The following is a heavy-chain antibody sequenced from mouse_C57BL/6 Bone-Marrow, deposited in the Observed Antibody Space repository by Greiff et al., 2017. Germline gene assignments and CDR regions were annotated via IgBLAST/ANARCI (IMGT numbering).Heavy chain of an antibody. J-gene: IGHJ4*01. V-gene: IGHV1-64*01. CDR1: GYTFTSYW. CDR3: ARLPYYYAMDY. CDR2: IHPNSGST. Sequence: VQLQQPGAELVKPGASVKLSCKASGYTFTSYWMHWVKQRPGQGLEWIGMIHPNSGSTNYNEKFKSKATLTVDKSSSTAYMQLSRLTSEDSAVYYCARLPYYYAMDYWGQGTSVTVSS.